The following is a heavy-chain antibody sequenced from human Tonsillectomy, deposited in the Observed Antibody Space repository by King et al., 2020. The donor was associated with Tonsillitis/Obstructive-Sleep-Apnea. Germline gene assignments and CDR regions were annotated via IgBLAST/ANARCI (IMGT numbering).Heavy chain of an antibody. J-gene: IGHJ6*03. D-gene: IGHD1-1*01. Sequence: VQLVESGGGLVQPGGSLRLSCAASGFSFSGSSMNWVRQAPGKGLEWLSYISSSSTSMYYADSVKGRFTISRDNARNPLYLQMNSLRDEDTAVYYCASDGTTGDYYYYMDVWGKGTTVTVSS. CDR1: GFSFSGSS. CDR3: ASDGTTGDYYYYMDV. V-gene: IGHV3-48*02. CDR2: ISSSSTSM.